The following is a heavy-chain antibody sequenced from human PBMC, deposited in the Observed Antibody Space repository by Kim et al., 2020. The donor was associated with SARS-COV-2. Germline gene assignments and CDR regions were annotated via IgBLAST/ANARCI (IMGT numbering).Heavy chain of an antibody. Sequence: SVKVSCKASGFTFTSSAVQWVRQARGQRLEWIGWIVVGSGNTNYAQKFQERVTITRDMSTSTAYMELSSLRSEDTAVYYCAAVESHNSGSYYIGDYWGQGTLVTVSS. CDR2: IVVGSGNT. CDR3: AAVESHNSGSYYIGDY. V-gene: IGHV1-58*01. CDR1: GFTFTSSA. J-gene: IGHJ4*02. D-gene: IGHD1-26*01.